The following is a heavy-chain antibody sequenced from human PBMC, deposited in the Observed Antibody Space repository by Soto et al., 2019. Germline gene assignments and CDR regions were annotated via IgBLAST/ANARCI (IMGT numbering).Heavy chain of an antibody. J-gene: IGHJ4*02. D-gene: IGHD5-18*01. CDR1: GDSFKNYA. Sequence: QVQLVQSGAEVKKPGSSVKISCKTSGDSFKNYAIGWVRQVPGQGLEWTGSIIPLFGTANYARMLEGRVTITADKSTTTVYMELGSLRSEDTAVYYCARLDSTMITFDYWGQGTLVTVSS. CDR3: ARLDSTMITFDY. V-gene: IGHV1-69*06. CDR2: IIPLFGTA.